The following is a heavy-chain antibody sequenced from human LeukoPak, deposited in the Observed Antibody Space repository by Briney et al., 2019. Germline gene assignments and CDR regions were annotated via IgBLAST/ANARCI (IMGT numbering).Heavy chain of an antibody. V-gene: IGHV3-33*06. Sequence: GGSLRLSXAASGFTFSSYGMHWVRQAPGKGLEWVAVIWYDGSNKYYADSVKGRFTISRDNSKNTLYLQMNSLRAEDTAVYYCAKDGGSSSGWLKYYFDYWGQGTLVTVSS. CDR3: AKDGGSSSGWLKYYFDY. D-gene: IGHD6-19*01. J-gene: IGHJ4*02. CDR1: GFTFSSYG. CDR2: IWYDGSNK.